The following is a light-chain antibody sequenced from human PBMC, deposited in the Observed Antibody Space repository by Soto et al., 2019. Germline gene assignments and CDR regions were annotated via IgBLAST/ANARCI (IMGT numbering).Light chain of an antibody. CDR3: AAWDDRLNGPVV. V-gene: IGLV1-44*01. Sequence: QSVLTQPPSTSGTPGQRGTISCSGTSSNIGSNSVNWYQQLPGTAPKLLIYGSNQRPSGVPDRFSGSRSGTSASLAISGSQSEDEADYYCAAWDDRLNGPVVFGGGTKLPVL. CDR2: GSN. CDR1: SSNIGSNS. J-gene: IGLJ2*01.